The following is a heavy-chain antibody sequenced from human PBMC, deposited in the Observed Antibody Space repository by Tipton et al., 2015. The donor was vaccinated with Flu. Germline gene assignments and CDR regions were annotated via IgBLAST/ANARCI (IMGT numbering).Heavy chain of an antibody. CDR3: ARGLRGSYYDFWSGYPTLNWFDP. Sequence: TLSLTCTVSGGSISSYYWSWIRQPPGKGLEWIGYIYYSGSTNYNPSLKSRVTISVDTSKNQFSLKLSSVTAADTAVYYCARGLRGSYYDFWSGYPTLNWFDPWGQGTLVTVSS. CDR2: IYYSGST. CDR1: GGSISSYY. V-gene: IGHV4-59*01. J-gene: IGHJ5*02. D-gene: IGHD3-3*01.